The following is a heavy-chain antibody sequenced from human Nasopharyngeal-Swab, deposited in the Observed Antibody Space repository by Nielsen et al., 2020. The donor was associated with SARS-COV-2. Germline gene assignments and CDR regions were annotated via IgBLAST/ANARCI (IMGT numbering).Heavy chain of an antibody. V-gene: IGHV4-4*02. D-gene: IGHD3-16*01. CDR1: GVSTSSDYW. CDR3: GGTWGGYYFDY. Sequence: SETLSLTCGVSGVSTSSDYWWTWVRQPPGRGLEWLGEIYHSGSTNYNPSLKSRVTISVDKSKNQFSRKPGSVPAADTAVYDCGGTWGGYYFDYWGQGTLVTVSS. CDR2: IYHSGST. J-gene: IGHJ4*02.